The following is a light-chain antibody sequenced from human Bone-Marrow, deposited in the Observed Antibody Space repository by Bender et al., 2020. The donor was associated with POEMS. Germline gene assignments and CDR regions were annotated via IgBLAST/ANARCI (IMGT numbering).Light chain of an antibody. J-gene: IGLJ3*02. Sequence: SYELTQPPSVSVSPGQTARITCSGDELANQYGYWYQQKAGQAPVVVIYKDTERPSGIPERFSGSISGTMATLTISGVQAEDEADYYCQSVDSSNTYRVFGGGTKLTVL. V-gene: IGLV3-25*03. CDR3: QSVDSSNTYRV. CDR2: KDT. CDR1: ELANQY.